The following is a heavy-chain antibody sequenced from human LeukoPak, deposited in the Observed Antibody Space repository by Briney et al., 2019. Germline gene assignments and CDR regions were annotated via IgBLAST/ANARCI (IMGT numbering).Heavy chain of an antibody. CDR3: ARDEGYCSSTSCYRVFDY. J-gene: IGHJ4*02. CDR1: GFTFSSYS. CDR2: ISSSSSTI. D-gene: IGHD2-2*01. V-gene: IGHV3-48*01. Sequence: GGSLTLSCAASGFTFSSYSMNWVRQAPGKGLEWVSYISSSSSTIYYADSVKGRFTISRDNAKNSLYLQMNSLRAEDTAVYYCARDEGYCSSTSCYRVFDYWGQGTLVTVSS.